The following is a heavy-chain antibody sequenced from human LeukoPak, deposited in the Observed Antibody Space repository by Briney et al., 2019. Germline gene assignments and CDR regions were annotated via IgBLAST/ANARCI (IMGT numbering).Heavy chain of an antibody. D-gene: IGHD6-19*01. Sequence: ASVKVSCKASGYTFTSYYMHWVRQAPGQGLEWMGIINPSGGSTSYAQKFQVRVTMTRDMSTSTVYMELSSLRSEDTAVYYCARRYSSGCFDYWGQGTLVTVSS. V-gene: IGHV1-46*01. CDR3: ARRYSSGCFDY. CDR2: INPSGGST. J-gene: IGHJ4*02. CDR1: GYTFTSYY.